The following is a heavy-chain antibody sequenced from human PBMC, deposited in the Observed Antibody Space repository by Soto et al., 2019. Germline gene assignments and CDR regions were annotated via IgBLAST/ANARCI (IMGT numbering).Heavy chain of an antibody. CDR1: GYTFTNYA. CDR3: ARDLAAAGPFDC. CDR2: ISAYNGNT. D-gene: IGHD6-13*01. J-gene: IGHJ4*02. V-gene: IGHV1-18*01. Sequence: QVQLVQSGAEVKKPGASVKVSCKASGYTFTNYAFSWVRQAPGQGLEWMGWISAYNGNTNYPQKLQGRVTMTTDTSTSTASMELRSLRSDDTAVHYCARDLAAAGPFDCWGQGTLVTVSS.